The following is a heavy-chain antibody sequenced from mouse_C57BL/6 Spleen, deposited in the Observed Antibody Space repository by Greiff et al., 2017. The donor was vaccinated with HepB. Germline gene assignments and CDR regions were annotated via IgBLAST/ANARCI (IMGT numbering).Heavy chain of an antibody. V-gene: IGHV1-55*01. Sequence: QVQLQQPGAELVKPGASVKMSCKASGYTFTSYWITWVKQRPGQGLEWIGDIYPGSGSTNYNEKFKSKATLTVDTSSSPAYMQLSSLTSEDSAVYYCARDGYYGKAMDYWGQGTSVTVSS. D-gene: IGHD2-3*01. CDR2: IYPGSGST. CDR3: ARDGYYGKAMDY. CDR1: GYTFTSYW. J-gene: IGHJ4*01.